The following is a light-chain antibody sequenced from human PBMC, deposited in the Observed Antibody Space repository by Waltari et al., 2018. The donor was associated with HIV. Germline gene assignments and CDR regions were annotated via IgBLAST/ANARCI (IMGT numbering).Light chain of an antibody. J-gene: IGKJ4*01. V-gene: IGKV4-1*01. Sequence: IAMNQSPDSLAVSLGERATIHCKSSQSLLYSSNNKNHLAWYQQKPGQHPKLLVYWASTRESGVPDRFSGSGSGTDFTLTIRSLQAEDVAIYYCQQYLGLPLTFGGGTRVEI. CDR3: QQYLGLPLT. CDR1: QSLLYSSNNKNH. CDR2: WAS.